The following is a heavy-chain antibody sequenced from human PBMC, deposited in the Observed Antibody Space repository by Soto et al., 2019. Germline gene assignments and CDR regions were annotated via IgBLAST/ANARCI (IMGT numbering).Heavy chain of an antibody. CDR2: IYYSGST. CDR1: GSSISSYY. D-gene: IGHD3-22*01. CDR3: ASSTRLLHNYYYYYGMDV. V-gene: IGHV4-59*01. J-gene: IGHJ6*02. Sequence: PSETLSLTCTVSGSSISSYYWSWIRQPPGKGLEWIGYIYYSGSTNYNPSLKSRVTISVDTSKNQFSLKLSSVTAADTAVYYCASSTRLLHNYYYYYGMDVWGQGTTVTVSS.